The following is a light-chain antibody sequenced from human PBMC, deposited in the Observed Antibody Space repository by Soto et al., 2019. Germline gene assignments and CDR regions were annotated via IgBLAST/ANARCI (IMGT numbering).Light chain of an antibody. CDR1: QGISSY. V-gene: IGKV1-9*01. Sequence: DIQLTQSPSSLSASAGDRVTITCLASQGISSYLAWYQQKPGKAPKLLIYAAFILQSGVPSRFSGSGSETEFTLTISSLQPEDFATYYCQQLNSYPITFGQGTRLEIK. J-gene: IGKJ5*01. CDR3: QQLNSYPIT. CDR2: AAF.